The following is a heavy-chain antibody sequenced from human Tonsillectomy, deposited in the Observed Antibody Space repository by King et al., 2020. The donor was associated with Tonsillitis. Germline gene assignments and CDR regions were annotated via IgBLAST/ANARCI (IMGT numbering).Heavy chain of an antibody. V-gene: IGHV4-34*01. J-gene: IGHJ4*02. CDR3: ARALTSSSSLFCDY. CDR1: GGSFSGYY. Sequence: VQLQQWGAGLLKPSETLSLTCAVYGGSFSGYYWSWIRQPPGKGLEWIGEINHSGSTNYNPSLKSRVTISVDTSKNHFSLTLTSVTAADTAVYYCARALTSSSSLFCDYWGQGTLVTVSS. D-gene: IGHD6-6*01. CDR2: INHSGST.